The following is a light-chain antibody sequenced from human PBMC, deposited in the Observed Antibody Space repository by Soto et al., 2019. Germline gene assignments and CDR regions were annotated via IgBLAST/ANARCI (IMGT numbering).Light chain of an antibody. J-gene: IGKJ4*02. V-gene: IGKV3-15*01. CDR1: QSLSSS. CDR2: GAS. CDR3: QQYTDWPLT. Sequence: EIVMTQSPATLSVSPGERATLSCRASQSLSSSLAWYQHKRGQAARLLSHGASTRAIGIPDRFSGSESGTEFTHTISSLQSEDFAVYYSQQYTDWPLTFGGGTKVQIK.